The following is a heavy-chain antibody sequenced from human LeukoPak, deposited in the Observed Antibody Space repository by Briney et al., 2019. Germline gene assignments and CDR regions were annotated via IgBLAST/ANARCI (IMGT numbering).Heavy chain of an antibody. Sequence: GGSLRLSCAASGFTFSDYYMSWIRQAPGKGLEWLSYISSSGTTIHYADSVKGRFTSSRDNAKNSLHLQMNSLRAEDTAVYYCARGGTVIKPKAALDIWGQGTMVTVSS. CDR1: GFTFSDYY. V-gene: IGHV3-11*01. J-gene: IGHJ3*02. CDR2: ISSSGTTI. D-gene: IGHD4-23*01. CDR3: ARGGTVIKPKAALDI.